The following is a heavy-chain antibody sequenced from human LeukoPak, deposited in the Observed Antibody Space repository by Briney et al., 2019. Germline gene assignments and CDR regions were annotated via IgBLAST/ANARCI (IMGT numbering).Heavy chain of an antibody. D-gene: IGHD1-26*01. CDR1: GGSINNGDYY. CDR3: ARHQKLVAATYWFDP. V-gene: IGHV4-61*08. CDR2: ISYSGST. Sequence: PSETLSLTCTVSGGSINNGDYYWSWIRQPPGKGLEWIGFISYSGSTDYNPSLKSRVTISLDTSKNQFSLKLSSVTATDSAVYYCARHQKLVAATYWFDPWGQGTLVTVSS. J-gene: IGHJ5*02.